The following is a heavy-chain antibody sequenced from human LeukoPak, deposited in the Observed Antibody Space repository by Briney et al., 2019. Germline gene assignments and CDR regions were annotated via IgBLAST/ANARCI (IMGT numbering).Heavy chain of an antibody. CDR3: VRDRDYAFDF. CDR2: SNTDGTI. CDR1: GFTFSYYS. V-gene: IGHV3-48*02. Sequence: PGGSLRLSCAASGFTFSYYSMNWVRQAPGKGLEWISCSNTDGTISYADSVKGRFTISRDNAENSLYLRMNSLRDEDTAVYFCVRDRDYAFDFWGQGTMVTVSS. J-gene: IGHJ3*01.